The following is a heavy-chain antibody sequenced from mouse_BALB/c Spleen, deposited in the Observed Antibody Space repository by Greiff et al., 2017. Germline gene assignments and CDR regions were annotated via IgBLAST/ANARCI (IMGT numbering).Heavy chain of an antibody. J-gene: IGHJ4*01. CDR1: GYTFTSYW. CDR2: INPSNGRT. Sequence: QVQLQQSGAELVKPGASVKLSCKASGYTFTSYWMHWVKQRPGQGLEWIGEINPSNGRTNYNEKFKSKATLTVDKSSSTAYMQLSSLTSEDSAVYYCARFITGAMDYWGQGTSVTVSS. V-gene: IGHV1S81*02. CDR3: ARFITGAMDY. D-gene: IGHD1-1*01.